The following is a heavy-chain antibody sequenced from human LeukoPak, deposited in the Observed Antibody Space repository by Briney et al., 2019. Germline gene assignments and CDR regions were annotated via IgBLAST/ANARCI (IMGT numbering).Heavy chain of an antibody. Sequence: GGSLRLSCSASGFPFSSYAMHWVRQAPGKGLEYVSSISSSGGITYYADSVRGRFTISRDNSKNSLYLQMSSLRPEDTAIYYCETFLSSLYSTSSLNWFDPWGQGILVTVSS. J-gene: IGHJ5*02. CDR1: GFPFSSYA. D-gene: IGHD6-6*01. CDR3: ETFLSSLYSTSSLNWFDP. CDR2: ISSSGGIT. V-gene: IGHV3-64D*08.